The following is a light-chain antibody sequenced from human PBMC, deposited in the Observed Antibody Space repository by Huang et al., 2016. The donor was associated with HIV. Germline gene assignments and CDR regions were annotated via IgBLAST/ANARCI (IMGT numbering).Light chain of an antibody. Sequence: EIVLTQSPATLYLSPGERATLSCRASQRVSSYLAWYQQKPGQAPRLRIYDASNRATGIPARFSGSGSGTDFTLTISSLEPEDFAVYYCQQRSNWPPNFGGGTKVEIK. J-gene: IGKJ4*01. V-gene: IGKV3-11*01. CDR1: QRVSSY. CDR2: DAS. CDR3: QQRSNWPPN.